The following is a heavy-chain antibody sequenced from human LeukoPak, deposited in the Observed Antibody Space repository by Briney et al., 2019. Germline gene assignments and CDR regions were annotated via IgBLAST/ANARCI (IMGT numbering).Heavy chain of an antibody. D-gene: IGHD3-10*01. CDR3: ARGGGSGSFDY. CDR1: GFTFSSYD. J-gene: IGHJ4*02. V-gene: IGHV3-13*01. CDR2: IGTAGDT. Sequence: GGFLRLSCAASGFTFSSYDMHWVRQATGKGLEWVSAIGTAGDTYYPGSVKGRFTISRENAKNSLYLQMNSLRAGDTAVYYCARGGGSGSFDYWGQGTLVTVSS.